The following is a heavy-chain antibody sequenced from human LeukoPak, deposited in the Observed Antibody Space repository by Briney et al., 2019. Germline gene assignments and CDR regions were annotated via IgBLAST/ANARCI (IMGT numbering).Heavy chain of an antibody. J-gene: IGHJ5*02. CDR1: GYTFASYG. V-gene: IGHV1-18*01. D-gene: IGHD6-13*01. CDR2: ISTYDANT. CDR3: ARDGRGHWDTSRWYLGNWFDP. Sequence: ASVKASCKASGYTFASYGINWVRQAPGQGLEWMGWISTYDANTEYAQKLQGRVTMTTDTSTSTAYMEVRSLRSDDTAVYYCARDGRGHWDTSRWYLGNWFDPWGQGTLVTVSS.